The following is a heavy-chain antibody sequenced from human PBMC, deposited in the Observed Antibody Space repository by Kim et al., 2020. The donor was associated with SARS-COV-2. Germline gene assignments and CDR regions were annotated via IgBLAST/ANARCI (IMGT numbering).Heavy chain of an antibody. CDR3: ARENLDYYYYYGMDV. J-gene: IGHJ6*02. Sequence: DSVKGRFTISRDNAKNSLYLQMNSLRAEDTAVYYCARENLDYYYYYGMDVWGQGTTVTVSS. V-gene: IGHV3-7*03.